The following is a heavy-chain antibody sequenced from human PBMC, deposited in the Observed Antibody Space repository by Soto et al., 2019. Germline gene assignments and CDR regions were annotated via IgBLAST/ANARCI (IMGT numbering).Heavy chain of an antibody. CDR1: GFTFSSHS. CDR2: ISSSSSYI. D-gene: IGHD3-10*01. CDR3: ASGVPGDY. J-gene: IGHJ4*02. Sequence: XVSLSLSFVASGFTFSSHSMNWVRQAPGKGLEWVSSISSSSSYIYYADSVKGRFSISRDNAKNSLYLQMNSLRAEDTAVYYCASGVPGDYWGQGTLVTVSS. V-gene: IGHV3-21*01.